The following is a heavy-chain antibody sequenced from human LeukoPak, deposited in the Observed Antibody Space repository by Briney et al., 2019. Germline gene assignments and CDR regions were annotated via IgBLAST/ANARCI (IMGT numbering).Heavy chain of an antibody. J-gene: IGHJ5*02. CDR2: INHSGST. CDR1: GGSFSGYY. D-gene: IGHD6-13*01. V-gene: IGHV4-34*01. CDR3: ARSYTYSSSWYRRNWFDP. Sequence: KPSETLSLTCAGYGGSFSGYYWSWIRQPPGKGLEWIGEINHSGSTNYNPSLKSRVTISVDTSKNQFSLKLSSVTAADTAVYYCARSYTYSSSWYRRNWFDPWGQGTLVTVSS.